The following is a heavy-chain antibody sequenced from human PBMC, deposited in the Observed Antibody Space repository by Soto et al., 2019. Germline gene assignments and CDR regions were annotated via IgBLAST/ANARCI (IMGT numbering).Heavy chain of an antibody. CDR3: AREGLIAVAGSGLGYYGMDV. J-gene: IGHJ6*02. V-gene: IGHV1-69*13. CDR1: GGTFSSYA. Sequence: AVKCSFKASGGTFSSYAISWVRQAPGQGLDCMGGIIPIFGTANYAQKFQGRVTITADESTSTAYMELSSLRSEDTDVYYCAREGLIAVAGSGLGYYGMDVWGQGTTVTVSS. CDR2: IIPIFGTA. D-gene: IGHD6-19*01.